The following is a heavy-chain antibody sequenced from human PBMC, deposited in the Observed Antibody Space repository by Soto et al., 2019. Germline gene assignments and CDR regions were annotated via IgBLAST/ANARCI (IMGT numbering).Heavy chain of an antibody. J-gene: IGHJ4*02. CDR1: GGTLSSYA. Sequence: SVKVSCKASGGTLSSYAISWVRQAPGQGLEWMGGIIPIFGTANYAQKFQGRVTITADESTSTAYMELSSLRSEDTAVYYCASGSSGWYVSFDYWGQGTLVTVSS. CDR2: IIPIFGTA. D-gene: IGHD6-19*01. CDR3: ASGSSGWYVSFDY. V-gene: IGHV1-69*13.